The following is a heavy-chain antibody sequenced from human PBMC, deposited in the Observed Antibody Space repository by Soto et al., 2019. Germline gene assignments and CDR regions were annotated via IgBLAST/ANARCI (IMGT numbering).Heavy chain of an antibody. CDR1: GFTFSSYA. J-gene: IGHJ2*01. CDR2: ISYDGSNK. V-gene: IGHV3-30-3*01. CDR3: ARGYYDILTGYSYWYFDL. Sequence: QVQLVESGGGVVQPGRSLRLSCAASGFTFSSYAMHWVRQAPGKGLEWVAVISYDGSNKYYADPVKGRFTISRDNSKNTLYLQMNSLRAEDTAVYYGARGYYDILTGYSYWYFDLWGRGTLVTVSS. D-gene: IGHD3-9*01.